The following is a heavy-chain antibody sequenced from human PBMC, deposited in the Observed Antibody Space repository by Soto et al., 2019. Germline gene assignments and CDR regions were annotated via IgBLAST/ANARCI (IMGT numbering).Heavy chain of an antibody. Sequence: EVQLVESGGSLVQPGGSLRLSCAASGFTFTSYSMNWVRQPPGKRLEWVSYIRGTTHYADSVKGRFTISRDNARSSLYLQMNSLRADDTAVYYCARYDSFAFDIWGQGTMVTVSS. CDR1: GFTFTSYS. CDR2: IRGTT. D-gene: IGHD3-16*01. CDR3: ARYDSFAFDI. J-gene: IGHJ3*02. V-gene: IGHV3-48*01.